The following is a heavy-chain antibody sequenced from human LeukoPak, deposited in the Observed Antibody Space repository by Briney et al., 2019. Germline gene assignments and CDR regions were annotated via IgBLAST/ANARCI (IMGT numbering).Heavy chain of an antibody. D-gene: IGHD1-26*01. CDR2: ITDSGDGE. Sequence: PGGSLRLSCAASGFTFSSSAMSWVRQAPGKGLAWVSSITDSGDGEYYADSVKGRFTISRDDSKNTLYLQMNGLRAEDTAVYYCAKDSPVATRWGQGTLVTVSS. J-gene: IGHJ4*02. CDR1: GFTFSSSA. CDR3: AKDSPVATR. V-gene: IGHV3-23*01.